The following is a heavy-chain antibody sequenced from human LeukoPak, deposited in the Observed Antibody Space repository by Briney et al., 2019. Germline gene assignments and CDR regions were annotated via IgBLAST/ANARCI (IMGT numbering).Heavy chain of an antibody. Sequence: GASVKVSCKASGYTFTGYYMHWVRQAPGQGLEWMGWINPNSGGTNYAQKFQGRVTMTRDTSISTAYMELSRLRSDDTAVYYCARRRSHYYGSGSYYSPDAFDIWGQGTMVTVSS. CDR3: ARRRSHYYGSGSYYSPDAFDI. CDR1: GYTFTGYY. CDR2: INPNSGGT. J-gene: IGHJ3*02. V-gene: IGHV1-2*02. D-gene: IGHD3-10*01.